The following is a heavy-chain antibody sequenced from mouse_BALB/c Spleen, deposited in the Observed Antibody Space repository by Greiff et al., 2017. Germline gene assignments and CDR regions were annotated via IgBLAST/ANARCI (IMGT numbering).Heavy chain of an antibody. Sequence: QVQLKESGPGLVQPSQSLSITCTVSGFSLTSYGVHWVRQSPGKGLEWLGVIWSGGSTDYNAAFISRLSISKDNSKSQVFFKMNSLQANDTAIYYRARGDSPLGQRAWFAYWGQGTLVTVSA. CDR1: GFSLTSYG. V-gene: IGHV2-2*02. J-gene: IGHJ3*01. CDR3: ARGDSPLGQRAWFAY. CDR2: IWSGGST. D-gene: IGHD4-1*01.